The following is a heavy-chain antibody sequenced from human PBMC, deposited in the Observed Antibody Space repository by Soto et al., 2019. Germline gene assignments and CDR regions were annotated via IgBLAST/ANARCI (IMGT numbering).Heavy chain of an antibody. J-gene: IGHJ6*03. Sequence: EVQLVESGGGLVKPGGSLRLSCAASGFTFSSYSMNWVRQAPGKGLEWVSSISSSSSYIYYADSVKGRFTISRDNAKNSRYLQMNSLSAEDTAVYYGASADYCSGGRCYPNYYYYYMDVWGKGTTVTVSS. CDR1: GFTFSSYS. V-gene: IGHV3-21*01. CDR3: ASADYCSGGRCYPNYYYYYMDV. D-gene: IGHD2-15*01. CDR2: ISSSSSYI.